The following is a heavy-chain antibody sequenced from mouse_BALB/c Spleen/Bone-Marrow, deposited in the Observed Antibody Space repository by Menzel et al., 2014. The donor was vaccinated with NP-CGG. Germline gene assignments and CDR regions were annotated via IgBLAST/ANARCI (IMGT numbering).Heavy chain of an antibody. J-gene: IGHJ3*01. V-gene: IGHV4-1*02. CDR1: GFDFSRYW. D-gene: IGHD4-1*01. CDR3: AQNWDRGFAY. Sequence: EVQREESGRGLVQPGGSLKLSCAASGFDFSRYWMSWVRQAPGKGLEWIGEINPDSSTINYTPSLKDKFIISRDNAKNTLFLQMSKVRSDDSALYYCAQNWDRGFAYWGQGTPVTVSA. CDR2: INPDSSTI.